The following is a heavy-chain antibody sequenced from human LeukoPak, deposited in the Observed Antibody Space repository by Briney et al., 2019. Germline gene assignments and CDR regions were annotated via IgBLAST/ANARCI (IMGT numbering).Heavy chain of an antibody. CDR2: ISWNSGSI. CDR3: AKDGGSYYYYMGV. J-gene: IGHJ6*03. V-gene: IGHV3-9*02. Sequence: GRSLRLSCAASGFTSDDYAMHWVRQAPGKGLEWVSGISWNSGSIGYADSVKGRFTISRDNAKNSLYLQMNSLRAEDMALYYCAKDGGSYYYYMGVWGKGTTVTVSS. D-gene: IGHD3-10*01. CDR1: GFTSDDYA.